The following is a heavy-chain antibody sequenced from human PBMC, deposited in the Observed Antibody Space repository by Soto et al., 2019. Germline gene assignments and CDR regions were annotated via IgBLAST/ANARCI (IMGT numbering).Heavy chain of an antibody. CDR1: GFTFSSYA. CDR3: AKLVAVAGGDYWYFDL. D-gene: IGHD6-19*01. Sequence: EVQLLESGGGLVQPGGSLRLSCAASGFTFSSYAMSWVRQAPGKGLGWVSAISGSGGSTYYADSVKGRFTISRDNSKNTLYLQMNSLRAKDTAVYYCAKLVAVAGGDYWYFDLWGRGTLVTVSS. J-gene: IGHJ2*01. V-gene: IGHV3-23*01. CDR2: ISGSGGST.